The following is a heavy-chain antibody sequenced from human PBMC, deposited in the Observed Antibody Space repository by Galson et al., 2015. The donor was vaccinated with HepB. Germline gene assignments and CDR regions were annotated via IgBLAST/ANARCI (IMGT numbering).Heavy chain of an antibody. CDR2: IYTSGST. Sequence: TLSLTCTVSGGSISSGSYYWSWIRQPAGKGLEWIGRIYTSGSTNYNPSLKSRVTMSVDTSKNQFSLKLSSVTAADTAVYYCARVVSRWIQFWYFDLWGRGTLVTVSS. J-gene: IGHJ2*01. CDR1: GGSISSGSYY. V-gene: IGHV4-61*02. D-gene: IGHD5-18*01. CDR3: ARVVSRWIQFWYFDL.